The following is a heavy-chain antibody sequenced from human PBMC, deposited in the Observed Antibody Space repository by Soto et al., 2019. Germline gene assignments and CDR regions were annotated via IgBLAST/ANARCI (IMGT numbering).Heavy chain of an antibody. CDR3: ARGADSSGWSFVVY. V-gene: IGHV3-33*01. CDR1: GFTFSSYG. J-gene: IGHJ4*02. D-gene: IGHD6-19*01. CDR2: IWYDGSNK. Sequence: GGSLRLSCAASGFTFSSYGMHWVRQAPGKGLEWVAVIWYDGSNKYYADSVKGRFTISRDNSKNTLYLQMNSLRAEDTAVYYCARGADSSGWSFVVYWGQGTLVTVSS.